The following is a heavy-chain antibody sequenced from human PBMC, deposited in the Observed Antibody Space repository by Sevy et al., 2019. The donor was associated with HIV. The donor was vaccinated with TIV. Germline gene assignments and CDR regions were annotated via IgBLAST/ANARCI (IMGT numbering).Heavy chain of an antibody. Sequence: SVKVSCKASGGTFSSFAISWVRLAPGQGLEWVGGIIPVFGTADYAQKFQGRVTITADESTSTAYMELSSLRSEDTAIYYCAKIGYCNSVSCYGLDYWGQGTLVTVSS. CDR1: GGTFSSFA. J-gene: IGHJ4*02. CDR3: AKIGYCNSVSCYGLDY. D-gene: IGHD2-15*01. V-gene: IGHV1-69*13. CDR2: IIPVFGTA.